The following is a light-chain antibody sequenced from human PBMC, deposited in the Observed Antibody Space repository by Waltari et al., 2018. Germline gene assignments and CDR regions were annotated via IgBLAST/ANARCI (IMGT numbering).Light chain of an antibody. Sequence: DIVMTQSPDSLAVSLGERATINCKSSQSVLHSSNNKNYLAWYQQKPGQPPKLRIYWASTRESGVPDRFSGSGSGTDFTLTISSLLAEDVAVYYCQQYYSTLYTFGQGTKLEIK. CDR3: QQYYSTLYT. J-gene: IGKJ2*01. CDR1: QSVLHSSNNKNY. CDR2: WAS. V-gene: IGKV4-1*01.